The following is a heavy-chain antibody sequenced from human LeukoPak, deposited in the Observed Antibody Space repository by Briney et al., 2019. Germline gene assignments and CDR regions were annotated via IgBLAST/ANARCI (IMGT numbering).Heavy chain of an antibody. J-gene: IGHJ6*03. D-gene: IGHD4-17*01. V-gene: IGHV1-18*01. CDR2: ISGYNGNT. CDR3: AREDRYGDYRVGYYYYYMDV. CDR1: GYTFTIYG. Sequence: VASVTVSCTSSGYTFTIYGISWVRQAPGQGLEWMGWISGYNGNTNYAQELQGRVTMTTDTSTSTAYMELRSLRSDDTAVYYCAREDRYGDYRVGYYYYYMDVWGKGTTVTVSS.